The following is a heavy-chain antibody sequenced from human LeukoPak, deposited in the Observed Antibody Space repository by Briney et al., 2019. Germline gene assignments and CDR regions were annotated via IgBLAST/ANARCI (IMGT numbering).Heavy chain of an antibody. CDR3: ARDLTYYYDSSGSNSFDY. V-gene: IGHV3-11*05. D-gene: IGHD3-22*01. CDR1: GFTFSDYY. CDR2: ISSSSSYT. J-gene: IGHJ4*02. Sequence: GGSLRLSCAASGFTFSDYYMSWIRQAPGKGLEWVSYISSSSSYTNYAGSVKGRFTISRDNAKNSLYLQMNSLRAEDTAVYYCARDLTYYYDSSGSNSFDYWGQGTLVTVSS.